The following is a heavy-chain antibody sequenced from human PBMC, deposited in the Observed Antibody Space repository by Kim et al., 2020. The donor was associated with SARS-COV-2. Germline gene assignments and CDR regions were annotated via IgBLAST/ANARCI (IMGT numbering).Heavy chain of an antibody. V-gene: IGHV3-48*03. CDR1: GFTFSRYE. CDR3: ERDTYGDEDFDY. CDR2: ISESGFI. J-gene: IGHJ4*02. Sequence: GGSLRLSCAASGFTFSRYEINWVRQAPGKGLEWVSYISESGFISYADSVKGRITISRDNAKNSEYRQMSSLRAEDTGIYYRERDTYGDEDFDYWGQGTLVTVSS. D-gene: IGHD4-17*01.